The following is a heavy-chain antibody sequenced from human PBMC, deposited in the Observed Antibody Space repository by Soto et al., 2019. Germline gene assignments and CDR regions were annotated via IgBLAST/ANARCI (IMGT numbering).Heavy chain of an antibody. J-gene: IGHJ4*02. Sequence: QVQLVESGGGVVQPGRSLRLSCAASGFTFSSYAMHWVRQAPGKGLEWVAVISYDGSNKYYADSVKGRFTISRDNSKNTLYLQMNSLRADDTAVYYCARVSWMRGSGTSSSWSLYYFDYWGQGTLVTVSS. V-gene: IGHV3-30-3*01. D-gene: IGHD6-13*01. CDR1: GFTFSSYA. CDR2: ISYDGSNK. CDR3: ARVSWMRGSGTSSSWSLYYFDY.